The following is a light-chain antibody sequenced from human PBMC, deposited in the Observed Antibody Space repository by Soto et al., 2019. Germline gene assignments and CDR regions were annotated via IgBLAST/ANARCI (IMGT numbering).Light chain of an antibody. CDR3: VSFAGGTHV. V-gene: IGLV2-8*01. Sequence: QSVLTQPPSASGSPGQSVTISCTGTSSDVGAYIFVSWYQQHPGKAPKLMVYDVNRRPPGVPDRFFGSKSGNTASLTVSGLQAEDEADYYCVSFAGGTHVFGTGTKVPVL. CDR1: SSDVGAYIF. CDR2: DVN. J-gene: IGLJ1*01.